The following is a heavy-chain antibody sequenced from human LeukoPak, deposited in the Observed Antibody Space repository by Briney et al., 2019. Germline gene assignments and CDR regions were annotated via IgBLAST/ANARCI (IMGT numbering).Heavy chain of an antibody. CDR1: GGSISRYY. J-gene: IGHJ5*02. V-gene: IGHV4-59*01. CDR2: IYYSGST. CDR3: ARGLLTGLSVET. D-gene: IGHD3-9*01. Sequence: SETLSLTCTVSGGSISRYYWSWIRQPPGKGLERIGYIYYSGSTHTNPPLTRLVTLSVYTSKNQCSLKLSSVTAADTAVYYCARGLLTGLSVETWGQGTLVTVSS.